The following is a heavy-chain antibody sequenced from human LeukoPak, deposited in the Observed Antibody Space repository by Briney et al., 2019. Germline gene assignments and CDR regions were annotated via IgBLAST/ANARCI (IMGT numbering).Heavy chain of an antibody. D-gene: IGHD2-2*02. J-gene: IGHJ3*02. CDR3: ARYSFGYCSSTSCYTWDAFDI. CDR1: GYTFTSYG. CDR2: ISAYNGNT. Sequence: ASVKVSCKASGYTFTSYGISWVRQAPGQGLEWMGWISAYNGNTNYAQKLQGRVTMTTDTSTSTAYMELRSLRSDDTAVYCCARYSFGYCSSTSCYTWDAFDIWGQGTMVTVSS. V-gene: IGHV1-18*01.